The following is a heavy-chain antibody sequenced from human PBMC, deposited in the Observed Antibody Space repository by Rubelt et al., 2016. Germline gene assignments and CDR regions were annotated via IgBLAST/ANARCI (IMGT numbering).Heavy chain of an antibody. CDR3: ASSAVTNRYWYFDL. J-gene: IGHJ2*01. CDR2: VYYSGST. CDR1: RGAISSYY. D-gene: IGHD4-17*01. V-gene: IGHV4-59*08. Sequence: QVQLKETGPGLLKPSENLSLTCFVSRGAISSYYWSWIRQSPGKGLEWIGYVYYSGSTNYNPSLKRRVTISVDTPKNHFSLKRGSVTAADTAVYYCASSAVTNRYWYFDLWGRGTLVTVSS.